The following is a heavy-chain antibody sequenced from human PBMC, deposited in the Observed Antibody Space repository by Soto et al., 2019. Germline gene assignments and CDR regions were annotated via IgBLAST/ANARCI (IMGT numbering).Heavy chain of an antibody. D-gene: IGHD3-16*01. V-gene: IGHV4-4*07. Sequence: SETLSLTCTVSGGSISSYYWSWIRQPAGKGLEWIGRIYTSGSTNYNPSLKSRVTMSVDTSKNQFSLKLSSVTAADTAVYYCARGNVRGPPYGMDVCGQGPTVPVYS. CDR1: GGSISSYY. CDR2: IYTSGST. J-gene: IGHJ6*02. CDR3: ARGNVRGPPYGMDV.